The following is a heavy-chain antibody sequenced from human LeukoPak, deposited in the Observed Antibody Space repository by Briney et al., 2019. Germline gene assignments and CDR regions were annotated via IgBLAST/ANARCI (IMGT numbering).Heavy chain of an antibody. D-gene: IGHD1-26*01. CDR2: INPSGGST. CDR3: ARGPFGHSGSYSLPDY. V-gene: IGHV1-46*01. J-gene: IGHJ4*02. Sequence: ASVKVSCKASGYTFTSYYMHWVRQAPGQGLEWMGLINPSGGSTSYAQKFQGRVTMTRDTSTSTVYMELSSLRSEDTAVYYCARGPFGHSGSYSLPDYWGQGTLVTVSS. CDR1: GYTFTSYY.